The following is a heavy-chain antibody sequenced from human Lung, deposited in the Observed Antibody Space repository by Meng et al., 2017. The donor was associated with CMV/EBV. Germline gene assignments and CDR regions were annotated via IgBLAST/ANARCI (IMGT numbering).Heavy chain of an antibody. D-gene: IGHD3-10*01. J-gene: IGHJ4*02. CDR2: ISAYNGNT. Sequence: ASVKVSXKASGYTFIAYAFSWVRQAPGPGHEWMGWISAYNGNTNYAQKVQGRVTMTTDTSTSTAYMELRSLRSDDTAVYYCARSDMIRGVVVLDYWGQGTLVXVSS. V-gene: IGHV1-18*01. CDR1: GYTFIAYA. CDR3: ARSDMIRGVVVLDY.